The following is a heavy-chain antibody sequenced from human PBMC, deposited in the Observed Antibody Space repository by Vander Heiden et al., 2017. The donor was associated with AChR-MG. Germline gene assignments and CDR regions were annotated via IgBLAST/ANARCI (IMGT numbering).Heavy chain of an antibody. CDR1: GFTFGDYA. V-gene: IGHV3-49*03. D-gene: IGHD3-10*01. Sequence: EVQLVESGGGLVQPGRSLRLSCTASGFTFGDYAMSWFRQAPGKGLEWVGFIRSKAYGGTTEYAASVKGRFTISRDDSKIIAYLQMNSLKTEDTAVYYCTRHLRGVRYWYFDLWGRGTLVTVSS. CDR2: IRSKAYGGTT. J-gene: IGHJ2*01. CDR3: TRHLRGVRYWYFDL.